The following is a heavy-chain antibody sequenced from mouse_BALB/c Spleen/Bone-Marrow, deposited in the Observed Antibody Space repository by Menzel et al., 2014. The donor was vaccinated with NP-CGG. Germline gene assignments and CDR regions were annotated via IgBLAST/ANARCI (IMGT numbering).Heavy chain of an antibody. Sequence: QVQLQQSGAELMKPGASVKISCKATGYTFSSYWIEWVKQRPGHGLEWIGEILPGSGTTNYNEKFKGKATFTADTSSNTAYMQLRSLTSEDSAVYYCARGTYRYYFDYWGQGTTLTVSS. V-gene: IGHV1-9*01. CDR2: ILPGSGTT. CDR1: GYTFSSYW. D-gene: IGHD2-14*01. J-gene: IGHJ2*01. CDR3: ARGTYRYYFDY.